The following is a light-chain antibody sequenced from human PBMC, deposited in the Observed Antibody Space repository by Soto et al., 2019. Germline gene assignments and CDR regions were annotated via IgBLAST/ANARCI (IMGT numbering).Light chain of an antibody. Sequence: QSALTQPASVSGSPGQSITISCTGTSSDVGGYNYVSWYQQHPGKAPKLMIYDVSNRPSGVSNRFSGSKSGNTASLTISGLQAEDEADYYCSSYTGSNVVFGGGTQLTVL. V-gene: IGLV2-14*03. CDR1: SSDVGGYNY. J-gene: IGLJ2*01. CDR3: SSYTGSNVV. CDR2: DVS.